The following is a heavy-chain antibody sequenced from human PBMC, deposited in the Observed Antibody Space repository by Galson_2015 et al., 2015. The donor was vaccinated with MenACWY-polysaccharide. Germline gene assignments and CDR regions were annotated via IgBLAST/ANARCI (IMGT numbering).Heavy chain of an antibody. J-gene: IGHJ2*01. CDR3: AQSGNCGSDSYFRPISL. CDR1: GFTLADYA. CDR2: ISWNSGYI. Sequence: LRLSCAASGFTLADYAMHWVRQVPGKGLEWVSGISWNSGYIGYADSVKGRFTISRDSAKNSLYLQMNSLRAEDTALYYCAQSGNCGSDSYFRPISLWGRGTLVTVSS. V-gene: IGHV3-9*01. D-gene: IGHD2-21*02.